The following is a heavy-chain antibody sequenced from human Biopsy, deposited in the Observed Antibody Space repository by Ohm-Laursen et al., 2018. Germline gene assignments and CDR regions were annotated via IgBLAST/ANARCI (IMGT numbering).Heavy chain of an antibody. D-gene: IGHD2/OR15-2a*01. CDR2: IYYSGST. J-gene: IGHJ6*02. CDR1: GGSISSDY. Sequence: ILSLTCTASGGSISSDYWGWIRQTPGKGLEWIGYIYYSGSTNYNPSLKSRVTISVDTSKNQFSLRLNSVTAADTAVYYCARATNSTGWPYYYFYGMDVWGQGTTVTVSS. CDR3: ARATNSTGWPYYYFYGMDV. V-gene: IGHV4-59*01.